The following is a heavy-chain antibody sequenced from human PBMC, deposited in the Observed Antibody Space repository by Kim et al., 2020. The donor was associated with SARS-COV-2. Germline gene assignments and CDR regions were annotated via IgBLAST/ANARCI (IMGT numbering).Heavy chain of an antibody. D-gene: IGHD3-3*02. J-gene: IGHJ6*02. CDR3: ARDLRSNLATHYNYYYGMDV. V-gene: IGHV3-13*01. Sequence: GGSLRLSCAASGFAFSNYDMHWVRQVTGKGLEWVSVVGADGGTYYADSVKGRFTISRENGKNSLYLQMNSLRAGDTAVYYCARDLRSNLATHYNYYYGMDVWGQGTTVTVSS. CDR2: VGADGGT. CDR1: GFAFSNYD.